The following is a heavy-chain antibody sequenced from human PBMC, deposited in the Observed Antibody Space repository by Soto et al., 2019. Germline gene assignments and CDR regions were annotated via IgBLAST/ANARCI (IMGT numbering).Heavy chain of an antibody. J-gene: IGHJ4*02. V-gene: IGHV4-39*01. CDR1: GGSISSSSYY. D-gene: IGHD5-12*01. CDR3: ARLKDSGYDFFDY. CDR2: IYYSGST. Sequence: SETLSLTCTVSGGSISSSSYYWGWIRQPPGKGLEWIGSIYYSGSTYYNPSLKSRVTISVDTSKNQFSLKLSSVTAADTAVYYCARLKDSGYDFFDYWGQGTLVTVSS.